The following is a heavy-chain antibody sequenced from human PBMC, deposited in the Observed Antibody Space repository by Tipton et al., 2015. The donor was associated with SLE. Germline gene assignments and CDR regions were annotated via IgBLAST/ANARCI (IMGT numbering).Heavy chain of an antibody. D-gene: IGHD2-15*01. V-gene: IGHV4-39*06. J-gene: IGHJ3*02. CDR1: AGSISSTTYY. CDR3: AREHISSLRDAFEI. Sequence: TLSLTCTVSAGSISSTTYYWGWIRQPPGKGLEWIGTAYYSGNTYYNPSLRSRVTISVDTSKNQFTLKLSSVTAVDTAVYYCAREHISSLRDAFEIWGQGTMVTVS. CDR2: AYYSGNT.